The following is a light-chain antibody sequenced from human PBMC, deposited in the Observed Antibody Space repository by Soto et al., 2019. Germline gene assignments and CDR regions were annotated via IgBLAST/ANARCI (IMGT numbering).Light chain of an antibody. CDR1: ESISRH. V-gene: IGKV1-39*01. CDR3: QQSYSTLSIT. CDR2: AAS. J-gene: IGKJ5*01. Sequence: DIQMTQSPSSLSASVGDRVTITCRASESISRHVNWYQQKPGKAPKLLIYAASSLQNGAPSRFSGSGSGTDFTLTISNLQPEDFATYYCQQSYSTLSITFGQGTRLEIK.